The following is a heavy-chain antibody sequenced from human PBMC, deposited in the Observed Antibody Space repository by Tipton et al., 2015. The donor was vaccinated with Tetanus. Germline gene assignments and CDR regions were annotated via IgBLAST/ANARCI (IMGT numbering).Heavy chain of an antibody. Sequence: LRLSCAVSGFTSESHYMHWIRQPPGKGLEWIAYIFHSGSTNYSPSLKSRVAISMDTSKNQISLKLSSVTAADTAVYYCARRSYCSSSRCFDAFDLWGQGTMVTVSS. V-gene: IGHV4-59*11. CDR2: IFHSGST. CDR1: GFTSESHY. J-gene: IGHJ3*01. D-gene: IGHD2-2*01. CDR3: ARRSYCSSSRCFDAFDL.